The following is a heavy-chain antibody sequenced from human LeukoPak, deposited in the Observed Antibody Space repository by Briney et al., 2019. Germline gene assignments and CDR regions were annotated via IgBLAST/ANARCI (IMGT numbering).Heavy chain of an antibody. CDR1: GGSISSYY. Sequence: SETLSLTCTVSGGSISSYYWNWIRQPPGKGLEWIGYIYYSGTTNYNPSLKSRATISVDTSKNQFSLKLSSVTAADTAVYYCARFPQGGYNYFDYWGQGTLVTVSS. CDR3: ARFPQGGYNYFDY. CDR2: IYYSGTT. D-gene: IGHD5-24*01. V-gene: IGHV4-59*01. J-gene: IGHJ4*02.